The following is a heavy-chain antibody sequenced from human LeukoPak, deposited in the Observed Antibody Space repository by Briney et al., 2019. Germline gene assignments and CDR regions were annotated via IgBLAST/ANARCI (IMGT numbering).Heavy chain of an antibody. Sequence: SETLSLTCTVSGGSISSYYWSWIRRPPGKGLEWIGYIYTSGSTNYNPSLKSRVTISVDTSKNQFSLKLSSVTAADTAVYYCARSARGTIQGPAFDIWGQGTMVTVSS. CDR1: GGSISSYY. CDR2: IYTSGST. J-gene: IGHJ3*02. D-gene: IGHD3-16*01. V-gene: IGHV4-4*09. CDR3: ARSARGTIQGPAFDI.